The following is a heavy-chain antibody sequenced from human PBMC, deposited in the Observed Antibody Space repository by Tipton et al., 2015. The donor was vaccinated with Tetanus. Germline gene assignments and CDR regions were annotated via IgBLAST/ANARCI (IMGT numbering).Heavy chain of an antibody. CDR2: ISSSGSTI. V-gene: IGHV3-11*01. CDR3: ARSSSGYYPDASDI. Sequence: SLRLSCAASGFTFSDYYMSWIRQAPGKGLEWVSYISSSGSTIYYADSVKGRFTISRDNAKNSLYLQMNSLRAEDTAVYYCARSSSGYYPDASDIWGQGTMVTVSS. J-gene: IGHJ3*02. CDR1: GFTFSDYY. D-gene: IGHD3-22*01.